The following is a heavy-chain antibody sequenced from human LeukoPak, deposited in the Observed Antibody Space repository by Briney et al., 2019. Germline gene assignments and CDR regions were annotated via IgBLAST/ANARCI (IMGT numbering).Heavy chain of an antibody. CDR2: INPNRGGT. CDR3: ARDAVAARPFDY. V-gene: IGHV1-2*02. Sequence: ASVKVSCKVSGYTLTELSMHWVRQAPGKGLEWMGWINPNRGGTNYAQKFQGRVTMTRDTSISTAYMELSRLRSDDTAVYYCARDAVAARPFDYWGQGTLVTVSS. CDR1: GYTLTELS. D-gene: IGHD6-6*01. J-gene: IGHJ4*02.